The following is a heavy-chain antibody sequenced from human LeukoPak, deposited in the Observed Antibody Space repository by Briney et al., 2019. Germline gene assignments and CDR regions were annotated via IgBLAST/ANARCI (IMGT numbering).Heavy chain of an antibody. J-gene: IGHJ4*02. Sequence: GGSLRLSCAASGLTFRSYEMNWVRQARGKGLEGVSYISSSGNTIHSADSVKGRFHISRDNAKNSLYLRMNSLRAEDTAVYSCARDKTRGLGYSYSKSGNYFDYWGQGTLVTVSS. V-gene: IGHV3-48*03. D-gene: IGHD5-18*01. CDR2: ISSSGNTI. CDR1: GLTFRSYE. CDR3: ARDKTRGLGYSYSKSGNYFDY.